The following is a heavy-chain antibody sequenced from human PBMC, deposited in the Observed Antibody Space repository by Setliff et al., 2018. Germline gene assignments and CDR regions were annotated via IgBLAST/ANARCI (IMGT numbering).Heavy chain of an antibody. Sequence: GGSLRLSCSASGFTFGDYYMSWIRQAPGKGLEWVSYISRGGNTIYYADSVKGRFTISRDNAKNSLYLQMNSLRDEDTAVYYCARMGDYDPYYFDYWGQGTLVTVSS. V-gene: IGHV3-11*04. CDR1: GFTFGDYY. CDR3: ARMGDYDPYYFDY. J-gene: IGHJ4*02. CDR2: ISRGGNTI. D-gene: IGHD4-17*01.